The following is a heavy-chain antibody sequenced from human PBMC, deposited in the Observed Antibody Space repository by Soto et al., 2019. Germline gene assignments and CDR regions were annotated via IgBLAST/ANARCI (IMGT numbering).Heavy chain of an antibody. D-gene: IGHD4-17*01. CDR3: AKGSGDYPRRSFDY. CDR1: GFTFDDYA. J-gene: IGHJ4*02. CDR2: ISWDSGSI. Sequence: EVQLVESGGGLVQPGRSLRLSCAASGFTFDDYAMHWVRQAPGKGLEWVSGISWDSGSIGYADSVKGRFTISRDNAKNSLYLHMNSLRAEDTALYYWAKGSGDYPRRSFDYWGQGTLVTVSS. V-gene: IGHV3-9*01.